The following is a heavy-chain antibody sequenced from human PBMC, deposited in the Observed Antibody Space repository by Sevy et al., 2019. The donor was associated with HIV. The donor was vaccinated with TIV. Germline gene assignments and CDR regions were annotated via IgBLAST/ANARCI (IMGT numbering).Heavy chain of an antibody. CDR3: ATHAGIAAAGRVFDY. J-gene: IGHJ4*02. D-gene: IGHD6-13*01. CDR1: GFTFSDHY. Sequence: GGSLGLSCAASGFTFSDHYMEWVRQAPGKGLEWVGRIRNKADSYTTEYAASVKGRFTISRDESKNSLYLLMNSLKTEDTAVYYCATHAGIAAAGRVFDYWGQGTLVTVSS. V-gene: IGHV3-72*01. CDR2: IRNKADSYTT.